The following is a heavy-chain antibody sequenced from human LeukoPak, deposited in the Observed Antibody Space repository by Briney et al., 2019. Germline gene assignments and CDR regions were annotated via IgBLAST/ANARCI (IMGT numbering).Heavy chain of an antibody. D-gene: IGHD4-17*01. CDR3: ATGGVDYGDYGVVKH. V-gene: IGHV3-23*01. CDR1: GFTFNKYA. Sequence: QTGGSLRLSCAASGFTFNKYAVSWVRQSPGKGLEWVSAIGRSGANSYYATSVKGRFTISRDNSKNSLYLQMESLTIEDTALYYCATGGVDYGDYGVVKHWGQGTLVTVSS. CDR2: IGRSGANS. J-gene: IGHJ1*01.